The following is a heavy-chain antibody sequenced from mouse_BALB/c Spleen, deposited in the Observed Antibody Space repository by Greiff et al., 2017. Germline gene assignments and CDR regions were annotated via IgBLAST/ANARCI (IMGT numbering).Heavy chain of an antibody. CDR2: IWTGGGT. CDR3: VRDRRYFDV. CDR1: GFSLTSYD. Sequence: QVQLQQSGPGLVAPSQSLSITCTVSGFSLTSYDISWIRQPPGKGLEWLGVIWTGGGTNYNSAFMSRLSISKDNSKSQVFLKMNSLQTDDTAIYYCVRDRRYFDVWGAGTTVTVSS. J-gene: IGHJ1*01. V-gene: IGHV2-9-2*01.